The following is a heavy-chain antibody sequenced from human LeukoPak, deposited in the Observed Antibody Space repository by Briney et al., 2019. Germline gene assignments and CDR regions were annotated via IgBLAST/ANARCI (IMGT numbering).Heavy chain of an antibody. CDR2: IDGPTFRT. J-gene: IGHJ4*02. CDR1: GFTFNNYA. D-gene: IGHD1-26*01. Sequence: AGGSLRLSCAASGFTFNNYAMHWVRQAPGKGLEWVSTIDGPTFRTHYADSVMGRFTISRDNSKNTLYLQMNSLRAEDTAVYFCTTWVGAHFDFWGQGTLVTVSS. V-gene: IGHV3-23*01. CDR3: TTWVGAHFDF.